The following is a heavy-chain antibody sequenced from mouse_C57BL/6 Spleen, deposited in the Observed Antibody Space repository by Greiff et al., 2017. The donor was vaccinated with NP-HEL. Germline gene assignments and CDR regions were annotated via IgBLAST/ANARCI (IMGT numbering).Heavy chain of an antibody. V-gene: IGHV1-7*01. Sequence: SGAALAPPVASVQLSCKASGYTFTSYWMHWVKQRPGQGLEWIGYINPSSGYTKYNQKFKDKATLTADKSSSTAYMQLGSLTYEDSAVYYCAIHYYYGSSYAMDYWGQGTSVTVSS. CDR1: GYTFTSYW. CDR3: AIHYYYGSSYAMDY. D-gene: IGHD1-1*01. J-gene: IGHJ4*01. CDR2: INPSSGYT.